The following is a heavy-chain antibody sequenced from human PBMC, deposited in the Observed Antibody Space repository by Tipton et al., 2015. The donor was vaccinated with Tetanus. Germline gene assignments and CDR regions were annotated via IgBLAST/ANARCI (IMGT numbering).Heavy chain of an antibody. V-gene: IGHV5-51*01. D-gene: IGHD3-9*01. CDR2: IDPRDPET. CDR1: GYNFTHYS. Sequence: QLVQSGAEVKKPGESLKISCRGSGYNFTHYSIGWVRQMPGKGLEWVGIIDPRDPETFQGHVTISADKSISTAHLRWSSLEASDTAIYYCARRRSAILSGSYHWYFDIWGRGTLVIVSS. CDR3: ARRRSAILSGSYHWYFDI. J-gene: IGHJ2*01.